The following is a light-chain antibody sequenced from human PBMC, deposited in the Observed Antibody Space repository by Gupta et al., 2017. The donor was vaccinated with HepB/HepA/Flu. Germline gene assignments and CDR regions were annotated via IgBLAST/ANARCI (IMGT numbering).Light chain of an antibody. CDR3: QPRRSWPFT. V-gene: IGKV3-11*01. CDR1: QSVSNY. J-gene: IGKJ5*01. CDR2: DAF. Sequence: DIVLTPSLATLSLSPGERATLSCRASQSVSNYLAWYQQKPGQAPRLLIYDAFKRATGIPARCSGSGSETDFTLTISSLEPEDVAVYYCQPRRSWPFTFGQGTRLE.